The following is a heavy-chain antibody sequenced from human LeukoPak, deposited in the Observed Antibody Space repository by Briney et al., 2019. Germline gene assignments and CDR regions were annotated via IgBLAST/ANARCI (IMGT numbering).Heavy chain of an antibody. CDR1: GFTFSSYW. V-gene: IGHV3-74*01. J-gene: IGHJ5*02. Sequence: GGSLRLSCAASGFTFSSYWMHWVRQAPGKGLVWVSRINSYGSSTSYADSVKGRFTISRDNAKNTLYLQMNSLRAEDTAVYYCAKDTGSGSLNWFDPWGQGTLVTVSS. CDR2: INSYGSST. CDR3: AKDTGSGSLNWFDP. D-gene: IGHD3-10*01.